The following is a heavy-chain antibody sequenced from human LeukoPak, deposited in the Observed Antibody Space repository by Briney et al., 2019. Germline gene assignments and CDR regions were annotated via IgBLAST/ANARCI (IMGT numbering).Heavy chain of an antibody. Sequence: SETLSLTCTVSGGSISSYYWSWIRQPPGKGLEWIGYIYYSGSTNYNPSLKSRVTISVDTSKNQFSLKLSSVTAADTAVYYCARDGGGWQFDYWGQGTLVTVSS. D-gene: IGHD6-19*01. CDR1: GGSISSYY. CDR3: ARDGGGWQFDY. V-gene: IGHV4-59*01. CDR2: IYYSGST. J-gene: IGHJ4*02.